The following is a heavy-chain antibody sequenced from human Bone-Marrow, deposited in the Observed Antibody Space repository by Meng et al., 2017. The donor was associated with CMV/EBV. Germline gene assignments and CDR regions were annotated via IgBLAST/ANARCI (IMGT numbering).Heavy chain of an antibody. J-gene: IGHJ4*02. D-gene: IGHD2-21*01. CDR3: ARDPAYCGGDCGY. CDR2: INPNSGGT. Sequence: EQVGQAGDEVKKAGASVKVSCKASGYTFTGYYMHWVRQAPGQGLEWMGWINPNSGGTNYAQKFQGRVTMTRDTSISTAYMELSRLRSDDTAVYYCARDPAYCGGDCGYWGQGTLVTVSS. V-gene: IGHV1-2*02. CDR1: GYTFTGYY.